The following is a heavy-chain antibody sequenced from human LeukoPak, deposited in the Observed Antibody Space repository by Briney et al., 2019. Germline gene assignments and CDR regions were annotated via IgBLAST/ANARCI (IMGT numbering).Heavy chain of an antibody. CDR2: INPNSGGT. D-gene: IGHD6-19*01. Sequence: ASVKVSCKASGYTFTGYYLHWVRQAPGQGLEWMGWINPNSGGTNYAQKFQGRVTMTRDTSISTVYMELSRLRSDDTAVYYCARGLYSSGWYFYMHFDYWGQGTLVTVSS. CDR3: ARGLYSSGWYFYMHFDY. V-gene: IGHV1-2*02. J-gene: IGHJ4*02. CDR1: GYTFTGYY.